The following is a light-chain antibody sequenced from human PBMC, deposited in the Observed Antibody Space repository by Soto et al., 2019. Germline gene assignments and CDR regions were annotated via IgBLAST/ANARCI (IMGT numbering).Light chain of an antibody. CDR2: RAS. Sequence: IVMTQSPATLSVSPVERATLSCRASQNIYSNIAWYQQRPGQAPRLLIYRASTRATGVPARSSGSGSGTEFTLTISSLQSEDFTVYSCLQYHNLWAFGQGTKVDI. CDR1: QNIYSN. V-gene: IGKV3-15*01. J-gene: IGKJ1*01. CDR3: LQYHNLWA.